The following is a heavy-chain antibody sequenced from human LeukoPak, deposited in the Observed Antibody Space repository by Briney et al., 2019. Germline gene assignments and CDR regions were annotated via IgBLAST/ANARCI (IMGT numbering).Heavy chain of an antibody. V-gene: IGHV1-2*02. CDR2: INPNSGGT. Sequence: ASVKVSCKASGYIFTGYYMHWVRQAPGQGLEWMGWINPNSGGTNYAQKFQGRVTMTRDTSISTAYMELSRLRSDDTAVYYCARKYSSSWPSYYYYGMDVWGQGTTVTVSS. D-gene: IGHD6-13*01. CDR3: ARKYSSSWPSYYYYGMDV. J-gene: IGHJ6*02. CDR1: GYIFTGYY.